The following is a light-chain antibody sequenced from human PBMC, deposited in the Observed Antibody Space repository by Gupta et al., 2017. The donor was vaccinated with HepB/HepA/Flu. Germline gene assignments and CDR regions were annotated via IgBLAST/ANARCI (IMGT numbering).Light chain of an antibody. V-gene: IGLV3-1*01. CDR2: QDS. CDR1: KLGDKY. J-gene: IGLJ2*01. CDR3: QAGDSSTALV. Sequence: SYELPQPPSVSVSPGQTASMPCSGDKLGDKYACWYQQKPGQSPVLVIYQDSKRPSGIPERFSGSNSGNTATLTISGTQAMDEADYYCQAGDSSTALVFGGGTKLTVL.